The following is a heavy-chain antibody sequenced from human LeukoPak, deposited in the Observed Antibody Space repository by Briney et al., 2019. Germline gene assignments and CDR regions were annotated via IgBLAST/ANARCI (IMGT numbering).Heavy chain of an antibody. J-gene: IGHJ4*02. CDR3: AKAKAGYFDY. D-gene: IGHD3-10*01. CDR1: GFTFSSYW. CDR2: ISASGTST. Sequence: GGSLRLSCAASGFTFSSYWMHWVRQAPGKGLEWVSTISASGTSTYHADSVKGRLTISRDSSKNTLYLQMNSLRAEDTAVYYCAKAKAGYFDYWGQRTLVTVSS. V-gene: IGHV3-23*01.